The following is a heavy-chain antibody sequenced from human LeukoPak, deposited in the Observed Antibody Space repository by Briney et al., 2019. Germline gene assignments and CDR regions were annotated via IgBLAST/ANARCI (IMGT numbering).Heavy chain of an antibody. CDR3: AREPYDFWSDDYMDV. V-gene: IGHV3-21*01. Sequence: GGSLRLSCAASGFTFSSYSMNWVRQAPGKGLEWVSSISSSSSYIYYADSVKGRFTISRDNAKNSLYLQMNSLRAEDTAVYYCAREPYDFWSDDYMDVWGKGTTVTVSS. D-gene: IGHD3-3*01. J-gene: IGHJ6*03. CDR1: GFTFSSYS. CDR2: ISSSSSYI.